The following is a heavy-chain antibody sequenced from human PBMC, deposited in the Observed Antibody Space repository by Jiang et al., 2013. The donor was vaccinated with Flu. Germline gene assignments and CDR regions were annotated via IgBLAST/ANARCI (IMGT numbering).Heavy chain of an antibody. D-gene: IGHD5-18*01. J-gene: IGHJ4*02. Sequence: GREVKKPGSSVKVSCKASGGTFSSYAISWVRQAPGQGLEWMGGAIPIFDTTKYAQKFEGRLTITADRSTDTAYMELSSLRSQDTAVYYCARGVGGYSHGYVLYWGQGTLVTVSS. CDR2: AIPIFDTT. CDR1: GGTFSSYA. V-gene: IGHV1-69*06. CDR3: ARGVGGYSHGYVLY.